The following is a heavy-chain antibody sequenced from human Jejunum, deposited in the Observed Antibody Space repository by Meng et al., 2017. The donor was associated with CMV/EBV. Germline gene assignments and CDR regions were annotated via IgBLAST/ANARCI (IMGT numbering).Heavy chain of an antibody. CDR1: GGSISSGDFY. CDR2: LYFSRNT. CDR3: TRCARTSSVNFDP. V-gene: IGHV4-30-4*01. D-gene: IGHD1/OR15-1a*01. Sequence: QVEPQELGPGLVKPSETLSLPCTVSGGSISSGDFYWSWVRQPPGKGLEWIGFLYFSRNTYYTPSLNSRVSISLNTSKNQFSLNLTSVTAADTALYYCTRCARTSSVNFDPWGQGTLVTVSS. J-gene: IGHJ5*02.